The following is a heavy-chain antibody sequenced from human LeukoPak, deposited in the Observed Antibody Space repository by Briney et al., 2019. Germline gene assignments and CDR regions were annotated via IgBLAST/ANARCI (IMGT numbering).Heavy chain of an antibody. D-gene: IGHD4-17*01. CDR2: IYSGGST. CDR3: ARDDGYGELDY. J-gene: IGHJ4*02. Sequence: GGSLRLSCAASGFTVSSNYMSWVRQAPRKGLEWVSVIYSGGSTYYADSVKGRFTISRDNSKNTLYLQMNSLRAEDTAVYYCARDDGYGELDYWGQGTLVTVSS. V-gene: IGHV3-53*01. CDR1: GFTVSSNY.